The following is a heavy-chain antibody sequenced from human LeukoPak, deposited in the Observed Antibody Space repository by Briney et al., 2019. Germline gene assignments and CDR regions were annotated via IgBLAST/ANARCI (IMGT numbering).Heavy chain of an antibody. CDR2: VGRDGSI. V-gene: IGHV3-21*01. J-gene: IGHJ3*02. D-gene: IGHD3-22*01. CDR1: GFTFNTYT. Sequence: GGSLRLSCVASGFTFNTYTMNWVRQAPGKGLEWISCVGRDGSIHYADSVKGRITISRDNAKNSLFLQMNSLRAEDTAIYYCARRYYDTTGYAFDIWGQGTMVTVSS. CDR3: ARRYYDTTGYAFDI.